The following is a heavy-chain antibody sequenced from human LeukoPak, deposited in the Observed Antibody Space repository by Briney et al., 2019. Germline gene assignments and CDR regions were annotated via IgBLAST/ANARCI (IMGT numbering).Heavy chain of an antibody. J-gene: IGHJ4*02. CDR3: ARSRTVVAATPGFDY. V-gene: IGHV3-30-3*01. D-gene: IGHD2-15*01. Sequence: GGSLRLSCAASGFTFRNYAIHWVRQAPGKGLEWVAVISYDGSNKYYADSVKGRFTISRDNSKNTLYLQMNSLRAEDTAVYYCARSRTVVAATPGFDYWGQGTLVTVSS. CDR1: GFTFRNYA. CDR2: ISYDGSNK.